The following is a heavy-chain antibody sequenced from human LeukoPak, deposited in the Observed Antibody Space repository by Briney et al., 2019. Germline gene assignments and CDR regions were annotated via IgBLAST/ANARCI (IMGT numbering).Heavy chain of an antibody. Sequence: SETLSLTCAVYGGSFSGYYWSWIRQPPGKGLEWIGEINHSGSTYYNPSLKSRVTISVDTSKNQFSLKLSSATAADTAVYYCARGSSGSSWYWFDPWGQGTLVTVSS. CDR1: GGSFSGYY. V-gene: IGHV4-34*01. CDR2: INHSGST. CDR3: ARGSSGSSWYWFDP. J-gene: IGHJ5*02. D-gene: IGHD6-13*01.